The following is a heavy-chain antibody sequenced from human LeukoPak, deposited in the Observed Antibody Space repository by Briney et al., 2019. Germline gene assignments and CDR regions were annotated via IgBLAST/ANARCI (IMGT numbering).Heavy chain of an antibody. J-gene: IGHJ4*02. Sequence: RPGGSLRLSCAASGFTFSNFWMHWVRQAPGKGLVWVSRIDTDGSSTSYADSVKGRFTISRDNAKNTLYLQMSSLRAEDTAVYYCTRGRSGYYYDYWGQGTLVTVSS. CDR2: IDTDGSST. CDR1: GFTFSNFW. CDR3: TRGRSGYYYDY. D-gene: IGHD3-22*01. V-gene: IGHV3-74*01.